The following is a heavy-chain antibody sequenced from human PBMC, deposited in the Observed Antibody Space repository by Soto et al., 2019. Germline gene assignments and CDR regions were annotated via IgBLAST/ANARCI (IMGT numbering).Heavy chain of an antibody. CDR3: ARSITIFGAFDY. CDR2: ISGSGGST. CDR1: GFTFSSYA. J-gene: IGHJ4*02. V-gene: IGHV3-23*01. Sequence: GGSLRLSCAASGFTFSSYAMSWVRQAPGKGLEWVSAISGSGGSTYYADSVKGRFTISRDNSKNTLYLQMNSLRAEDTAVYYYARSITIFGAFDYWGQGTLVTVSS. D-gene: IGHD3-3*01.